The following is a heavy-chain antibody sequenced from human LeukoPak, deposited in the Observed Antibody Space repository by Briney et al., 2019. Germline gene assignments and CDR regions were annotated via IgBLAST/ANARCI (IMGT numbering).Heavy chain of an antibody. V-gene: IGHV1-2*02. Sequence: ASVKVSRKASGYTFSGYYIHWVRQAPGQGLEWMGWINPDSGGTNYPQKFQGRVTMTRDTSISTAYMELSRLRSDDTAVYYCARDHGYYDILTRNYHLYFFDYWGQGTLVTVSS. J-gene: IGHJ4*02. CDR3: ARDHGYYDILTRNYHLYFFDY. CDR2: INPDSGGT. CDR1: GYTFSGYY. D-gene: IGHD3-9*01.